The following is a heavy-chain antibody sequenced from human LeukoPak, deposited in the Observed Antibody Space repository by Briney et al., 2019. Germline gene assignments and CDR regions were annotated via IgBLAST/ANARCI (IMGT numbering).Heavy chain of an antibody. D-gene: IGHD6-19*01. CDR1: GGSISSGDYY. V-gene: IGHV4-30-4*01. J-gene: IGHJ6*02. CDR2: IYYSGST. Sequence: SQTLSLTCTVSGGSISSGDYYWSWIRQPPGQGLEWIGYIYYSGSTYYNPSLKSRVTISVDTSKNQFSLKLSSVTAADTAVYYCARDRVSSGLIYYYYGMDVWGQGTTVTVSS. CDR3: ARDRVSSGLIYYYYGMDV.